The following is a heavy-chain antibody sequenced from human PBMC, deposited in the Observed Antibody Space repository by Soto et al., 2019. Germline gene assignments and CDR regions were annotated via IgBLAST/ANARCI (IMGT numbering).Heavy chain of an antibody. CDR3: EGVAS. J-gene: IGHJ5*02. CDR1: GLAFSTAW. CDR2: ISSGSSDT. V-gene: IGHV3-21*01. Sequence: APGLAFSTAWMSWVRQAPGKGLEWVASISSGSSDTWYADSVKGRVIISRGNAHEALVLLMNTLSPEATAMYYCEGVASWGRGTQVAVTS.